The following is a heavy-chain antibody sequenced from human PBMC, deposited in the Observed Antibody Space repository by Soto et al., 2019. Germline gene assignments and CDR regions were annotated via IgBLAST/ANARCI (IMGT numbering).Heavy chain of an antibody. CDR3: ARDRGVVANDTYGMDV. V-gene: IGHV4-30-4*01. CDR2: IYYSGST. D-gene: IGHD2-2*01. CDR1: GGSISSGDYY. Sequence: SETLSLTCTVSGGSISSGDYYWIWIRHPPGKGLEWIGYIYYSGSTYYNPSLKSRVTISVDTSKNQFSLKLSSVTAADTAVYYCARDRGVVANDTYGMDVWGQGTTVTVSS. J-gene: IGHJ6*02.